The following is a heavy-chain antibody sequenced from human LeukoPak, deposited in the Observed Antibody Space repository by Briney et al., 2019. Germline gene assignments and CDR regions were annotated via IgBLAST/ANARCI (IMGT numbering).Heavy chain of an antibody. CDR2: IDHSGST. V-gene: IGHV4-34*01. CDR3: ARGGRATITDY. Sequence: SETLSLTCTVSSGSISSYYWSWIRQPPGKGLEWIGEIDHSGSTNYNPSLKSRVTISVDTSKNQFSLKLSSVTAADTAVYYCARGGRATITDYWGQGTLVTVSS. J-gene: IGHJ4*02. D-gene: IGHD5-24*01. CDR1: SGSISSYY.